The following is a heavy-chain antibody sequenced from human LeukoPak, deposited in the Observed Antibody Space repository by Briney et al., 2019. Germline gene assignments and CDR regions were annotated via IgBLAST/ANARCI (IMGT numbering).Heavy chain of an antibody. CDR3: ASTMVRGVHYYYYMDV. CDR1: GGSISSGSYY. V-gene: IGHV4-61*02. Sequence: TSETLSPACTVSGGSISSGSYYWSWIRQPAGKGLEWIGRIYTSGSTNYNPSLKSRVTISVDTSKNQFSLKLSSVTAADTAVYYCASTMVRGVHYYYYMDVWGKGTTVTVSS. D-gene: IGHD3-10*01. CDR2: IYTSGST. J-gene: IGHJ6*03.